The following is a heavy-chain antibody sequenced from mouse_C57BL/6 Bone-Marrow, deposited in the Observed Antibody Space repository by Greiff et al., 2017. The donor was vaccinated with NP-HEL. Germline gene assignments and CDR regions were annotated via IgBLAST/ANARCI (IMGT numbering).Heavy chain of an antibody. CDR3: ARRTTVVADYAMDY. J-gene: IGHJ4*01. D-gene: IGHD1-1*01. Sequence: EVQVVESGGDLVKPGGSLKLSCAASGFTFSSYGMSWVRQTPDKRLEWVATISSGGSYTYYPDSVKGRFTISRDNAKNTLYLQMSSLKSEDTAMYYCARRTTVVADYAMDYWGQGTSVTVSS. CDR1: GFTFSSYG. V-gene: IGHV5-6*01. CDR2: ISSGGSYT.